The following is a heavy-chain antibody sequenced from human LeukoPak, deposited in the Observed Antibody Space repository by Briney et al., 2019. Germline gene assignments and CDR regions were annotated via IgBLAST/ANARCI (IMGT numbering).Heavy chain of an antibody. CDR3: ARDEGYSSSWYH. D-gene: IGHD6-13*01. V-gene: IGHV1-2*02. CDR1: GYTFTSYG. CDR2: INPNSGGT. J-gene: IGHJ5*02. Sequence: ASVKVSCKASGYTFTSYGISWVRQAPGQGLEWMGWINPNSGGTNYAQKFQGRVTMTRDTSISTAYMELSRLRSDDTAVYYCARDEGYSSSWYHWGQGTLVTVSS.